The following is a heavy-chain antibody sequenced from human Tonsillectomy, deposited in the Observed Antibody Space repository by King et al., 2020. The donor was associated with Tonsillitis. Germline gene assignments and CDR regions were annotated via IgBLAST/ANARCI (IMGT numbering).Heavy chain of an antibody. CDR2: IIPLFGTA. J-gene: IGHJ6*03. Sequence: VQLVQSGAEVKKPGSSVKVSCKASGGTFSSYTFNWVRQAPGHGLEWMGGIIPLFGTANYAQKFQGRVRITADEFTRTAYMELNSLRSEATAVYYCARDRAGERIPFGGVIVPLDSPSYMDVWGKGTTVTVSS. D-gene: IGHD3-16*02. CDR1: GGTFSSYT. CDR3: ARDRAGERIPFGGVIVPLDSPSYMDV. V-gene: IGHV1-69*01.